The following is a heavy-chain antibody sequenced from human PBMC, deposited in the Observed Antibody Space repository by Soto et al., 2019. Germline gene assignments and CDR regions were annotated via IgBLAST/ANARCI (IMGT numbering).Heavy chain of an antibody. J-gene: IGHJ3*01. CDR1: GFTFSTFY. CDR2: LSSESTFI. CDR3: ARVRSGTYNAFDL. D-gene: IGHD1-26*01. V-gene: IGHV3-11*06. Sequence: QVQLVESGGGLVRPGGSLRLSCAASGFTFSTFYMNWVRQAPGKGLEWVSFLSSESTFISYADSVKGRFTISRDNSKKSRFLQMDSLTVEDTAVYYCARVRSGTYNAFDLWCHGTVVTVSS.